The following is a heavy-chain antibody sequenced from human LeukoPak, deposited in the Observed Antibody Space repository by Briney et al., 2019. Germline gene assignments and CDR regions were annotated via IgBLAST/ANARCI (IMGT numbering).Heavy chain of an antibody. CDR1: GGSISSYY. CDR3: ARVRSSGWGKNFDY. Sequence: SETLSLTCTVSGGSISSYYWSWIRQPPGKGLEWIGFMYYTGSSNYNPSLKSRVTISVDTSKNQFSLKLSSVTAADTAVYYCARVRSSGWGKNFDYWGQGTLVTVSS. J-gene: IGHJ4*02. V-gene: IGHV4-59*01. CDR2: MYYTGSS. D-gene: IGHD6-19*01.